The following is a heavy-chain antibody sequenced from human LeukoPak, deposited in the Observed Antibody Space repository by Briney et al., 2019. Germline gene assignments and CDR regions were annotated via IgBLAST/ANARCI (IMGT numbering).Heavy chain of an antibody. CDR3: ARNLHTRYCSSTSCYPYYYGMDV. J-gene: IGHJ6*02. CDR1: GGPFSGYY. V-gene: IGHV4-34*01. D-gene: IGHD2-2*01. Sequence: SETLSLTCAVYGGPFSGYYWSWIRQPPGKGLEWIGEINHSGSTNYNPSLKSRVTISVDTSKNQFSLKLSSVTAADTAVYYCARNLHTRYCSSTSCYPYYYGMDVWGQGTTVTVSS. CDR2: INHSGST.